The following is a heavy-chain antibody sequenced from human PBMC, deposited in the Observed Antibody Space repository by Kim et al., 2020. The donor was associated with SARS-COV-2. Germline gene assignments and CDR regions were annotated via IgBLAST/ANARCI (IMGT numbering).Heavy chain of an antibody. CDR2: ISSSSSYI. CDR3: ARVPFTQWLGRGFDY. D-gene: IGHD6-19*01. CDR1: GFTFSSYS. J-gene: IGHJ4*02. Sequence: GGSLRLSFAASGFTFSSYSMNWVRQAPGKGLEWVSSISSSSSYIYYADSVKGRFTISRDNAKNSLYLQMNSLRAEDTAVYYCARVPFTQWLGRGFDYWGQGALVTVSS. V-gene: IGHV3-21*01.